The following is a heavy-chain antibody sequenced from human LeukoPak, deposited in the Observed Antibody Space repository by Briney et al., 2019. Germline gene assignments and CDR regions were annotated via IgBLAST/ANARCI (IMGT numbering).Heavy chain of an antibody. Sequence: PSETLSLTCTVYGGSFSGYYWSWIRQPPGKGLEWIGSIYHSGSTYYNPSLKSRVTISVDTSKNQFSLKLSSVTAADTAVYYCASLEYSSSAGGYWGQGTLVTVSS. CDR1: GGSFSGYY. J-gene: IGHJ4*02. D-gene: IGHD6-6*01. CDR3: ASLEYSSSAGGY. CDR2: IYHSGST. V-gene: IGHV4-34*01.